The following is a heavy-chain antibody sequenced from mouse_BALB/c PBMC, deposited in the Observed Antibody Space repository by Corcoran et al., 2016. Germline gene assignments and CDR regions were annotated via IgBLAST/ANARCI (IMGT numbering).Heavy chain of an antibody. D-gene: IGHD2-3*01. CDR3: ASRGDGSFDY. J-gene: IGHJ2*01. CDR1: GYTFTTAG. Sequence: QIQLVQSGPELKKPGGTVWLSCQASGYTFTTAGMQWVQKMPGKGLTWIGWINTHSGVPKYAEDFKGRFAFSLETSASTAYLQTSNLKNEDTATYFCASRGDGSFDYWGQGTTLTVSS. CDR2: INTHSGVP. V-gene: IGHV9-4*02.